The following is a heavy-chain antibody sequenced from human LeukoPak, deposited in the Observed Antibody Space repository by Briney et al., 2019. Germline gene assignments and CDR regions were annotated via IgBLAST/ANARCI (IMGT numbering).Heavy chain of an antibody. CDR3: ARVPKYYDFWSGYLDY. CDR2: INPNSGGT. J-gene: IGHJ4*02. V-gene: IGHV1-2*02. D-gene: IGHD3-3*01. CDR1: VYSFTGYY. Sequence: ASVTVSCKASVYSFTGYYMHWVRQAPGQGLEWMEWINPNSGGTNYAQKFQGRVTMNRDTSISTAYMELSRLRSDDTAVYYCARVPKYYDFWSGYLDYWGQGTLVTVSS.